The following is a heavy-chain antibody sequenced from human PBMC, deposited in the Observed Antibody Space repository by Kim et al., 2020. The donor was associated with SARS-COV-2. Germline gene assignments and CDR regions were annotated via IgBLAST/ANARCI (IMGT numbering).Heavy chain of an antibody. CDR2: IKSKTDGGTT. Sequence: GGSLRLSCAASGFTFSNAWMSWVRQAPGKGLEWVGRIKSKTDGGTTDYAAPVKGRFTISRDDSKNTLYLQMNSLKTEDTAVYYCTTVANSGSTPFDYWGQGTLVTVSS. V-gene: IGHV3-15*01. D-gene: IGHD1-26*01. CDR3: TTVANSGSTPFDY. CDR1: GFTFSNAW. J-gene: IGHJ4*02.